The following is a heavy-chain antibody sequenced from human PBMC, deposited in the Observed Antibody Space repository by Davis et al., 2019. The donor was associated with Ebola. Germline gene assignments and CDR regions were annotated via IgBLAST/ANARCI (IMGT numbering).Heavy chain of an antibody. CDR3: ARGAEDIVVVVAAQGTYGMDV. CDR1: GYTFTSYG. Sequence: ASVKVSCKASGYTFTSYGISWVRQAPGQGLEWMGWISAYNGNTNYAQKLQGRVTMTTDTSTSTAYMELRSLRSDDTAVYYCARGAEDIVVVVAAQGTYGMDVWGQGTTVTVSS. V-gene: IGHV1-18*01. D-gene: IGHD2-15*01. J-gene: IGHJ6*02. CDR2: ISAYNGNT.